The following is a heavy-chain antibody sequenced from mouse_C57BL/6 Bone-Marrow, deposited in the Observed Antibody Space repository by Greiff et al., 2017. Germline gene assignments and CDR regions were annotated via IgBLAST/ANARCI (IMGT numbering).Heavy chain of an antibody. D-gene: IGHD2-2*01. V-gene: IGHV14-2*01. CDR1: GFNIKDYY. J-gene: IGHJ4*01. CDR2: IDPEDGEN. CDR3: ARWLQDYYAMDY. Sequence: VQLKQSGAELVKPGASVKLSCTASGFNIKDYYMHWVKQRTEQGLEWIGRIDPEDGENKYAPKFQGKATITADTSAHTAYLQLSSLTSEDTAVYYSARWLQDYYAMDYWGQGTSVTVSS.